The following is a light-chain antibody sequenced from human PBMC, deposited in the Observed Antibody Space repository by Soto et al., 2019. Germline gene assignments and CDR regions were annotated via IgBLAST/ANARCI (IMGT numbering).Light chain of an antibody. J-gene: IGKJ4*01. V-gene: IGKV3-20*01. CDR2: SAS. CDR3: QQYGGSPRVT. Sequence: EIVLTQSPGTLSLSPGERVTLSCRASQSVSSNYLAWYQQKPGQAPRLLIYSASSRATGIPDRFSGSGSGTDFTLTINRLEPEDFAVYYCQQYGGSPRVTFGGGTQVEIK. CDR1: QSVSSNY.